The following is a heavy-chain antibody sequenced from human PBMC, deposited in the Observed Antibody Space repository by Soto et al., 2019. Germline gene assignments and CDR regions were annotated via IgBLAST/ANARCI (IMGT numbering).Heavy chain of an antibody. CDR3: ATTTLKSRYCSGGSCSLPDAFDI. CDR2: ISAYNGNT. J-gene: IGHJ3*02. V-gene: IGHV1-18*01. Sequence: ASVKVSRKASGYTFTSYGISWVRQAPGQGLEWMGWISAYNGNTNYAQKLQGRVTMTTDTSTSTAYMELRSLRSDDTAVYYCATTTLKSRYCSGGSCSLPDAFDIWGQGTMVTVSS. CDR1: GYTFTSYG. D-gene: IGHD2-15*01.